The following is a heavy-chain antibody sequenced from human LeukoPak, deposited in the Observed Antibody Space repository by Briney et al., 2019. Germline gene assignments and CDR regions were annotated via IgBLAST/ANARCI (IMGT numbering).Heavy chain of an antibody. D-gene: IGHD3-22*01. CDR1: GFTFSSYA. CDR2: ISGSGGST. CDR3: AKDYYDSSGYYAYYFDY. Sequence: PGGSLRLSCAASGFTFSSYAMSWVRQVPGKGLEWVSAISGSGGSTYYADSVKGRFTISRDNSKNTLYLQMNSLRAEDTAVYYCAKDYYDSSGYYAYYFDYWGQGTLVTVSS. V-gene: IGHV3-23*01. J-gene: IGHJ4*02.